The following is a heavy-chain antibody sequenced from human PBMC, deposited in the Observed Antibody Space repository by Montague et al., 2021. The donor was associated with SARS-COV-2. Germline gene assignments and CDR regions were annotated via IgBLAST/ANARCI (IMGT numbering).Heavy chain of an antibody. V-gene: IGHV4-34*01. CDR1: GGSFSGYD. J-gene: IGHJ4*02. CDR3: ARATLSITMIVVVMTGMSSYFDS. CDR2: INQSGSA. Sequence: SETLSLTCAVYGGSFSGYDWSWIRQSPGKGLEWIGEINQSGSANYNPSLKSRVTISVDTSKNQFSLKLSSVTAADTAVYYCARATLSITMIVVVMTGMSSYFDSWGQGTLVTVSP. D-gene: IGHD3-22*01.